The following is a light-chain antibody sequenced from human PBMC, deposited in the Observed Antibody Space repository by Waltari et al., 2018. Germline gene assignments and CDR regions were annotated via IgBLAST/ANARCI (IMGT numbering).Light chain of an antibody. CDR3: LQTYSTPRT. V-gene: IGKV1-39*01. J-gene: IGKJ1*01. Sequence: DIQMTQSPSSLSASVGDRLTITCRASQSVTTYLSWYQQKPGKAPKLLIYGSSTLQSGVPSRFYGGGSGTDFTLTISSLQPEDFATYYCLQTYSTPRTFGQGTQVEIK. CDR2: GSS. CDR1: QSVTTY.